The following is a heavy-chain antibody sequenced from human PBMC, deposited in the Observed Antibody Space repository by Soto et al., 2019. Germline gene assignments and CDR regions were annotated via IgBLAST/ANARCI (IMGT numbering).Heavy chain of an antibody. Sequence: SETLSLTCAVYGGSFSGYYWSWIRQPPGKGLEWIGEINHSGSTNYNPSLKSRVTISVDTSKNQFSLKLSSVTAADTAVYYCARVNGWNFYSTVLYYYYGMDVWGQGTTVTVSS. CDR3: ARVNGWNFYSTVLYYYYGMDV. J-gene: IGHJ6*02. CDR2: INHSGST. CDR1: GGSFSGYY. D-gene: IGHD1-7*01. V-gene: IGHV4-34*01.